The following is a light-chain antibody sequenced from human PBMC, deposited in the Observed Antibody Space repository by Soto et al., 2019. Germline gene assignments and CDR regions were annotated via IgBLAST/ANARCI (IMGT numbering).Light chain of an antibody. CDR1: SSDVGGYNY. J-gene: IGLJ2*01. Sequence: QSVLTQHASVSGSPGQSITISCTGTSSDVGGYNYVSWYQQHPGKAPKLMIYDVSNRPSGVSNRFSGSKSGNTASLTISGLQAEDEADYYCSSYTSSSLVVFGGGTKLTVL. CDR2: DVS. V-gene: IGLV2-14*01. CDR3: SSYTSSSLVV.